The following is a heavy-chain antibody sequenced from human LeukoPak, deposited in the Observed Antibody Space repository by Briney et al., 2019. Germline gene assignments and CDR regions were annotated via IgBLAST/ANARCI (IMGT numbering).Heavy chain of an antibody. D-gene: IGHD2-2*01. CDR2: IIPIFGTA. CDR3: ATPPPSRVPAASYEFDY. CDR1: GGTFSSYA. V-gene: IGHV1-69*05. J-gene: IGHJ4*02. Sequence: ASVKVSCKASGGTFSSYAISWVRQAPGQGLEWMGGIIPIFGTANYAQTFQGRVTITTDESTSTAYMELSSLRSEDTAVYYCATPPPSRVPAASYEFDYWGQGTLVTVSS.